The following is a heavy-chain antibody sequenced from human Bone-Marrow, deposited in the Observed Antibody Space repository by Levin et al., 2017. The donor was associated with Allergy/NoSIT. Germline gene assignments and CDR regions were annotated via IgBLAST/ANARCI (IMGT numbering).Heavy chain of an antibody. D-gene: IGHD3-3*01. Sequence: GGSLRLSCAASGFTFSRCGMHWLRQAPGKGLEWVAVIWYDGSTTYSQDSVRGRFTISTDKSKNILFLLMHSLTAEDTGLYYCARGHPSGYYTGDAFDVWGPGTMVTVSS. CDR1: GFTFSRCG. CDR3: ARGHPSGYYTGDAFDV. CDR2: IWYDGSTT. J-gene: IGHJ3*01. V-gene: IGHV3-33*01.